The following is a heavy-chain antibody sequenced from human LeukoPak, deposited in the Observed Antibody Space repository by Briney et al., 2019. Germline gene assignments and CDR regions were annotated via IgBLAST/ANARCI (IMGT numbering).Heavy chain of an antibody. CDR2: IDPSDSYT. Sequence: GEPLKISCKGSGYSFTSYWISWVRQMPGKGLEWMGRIDPSDSYTNYSPSFQGHATISADKSISTAYLQWSSLKASDTAMYYCARVTRGYCSGGSCYSVAWFDPWGQGTLVTVSS. J-gene: IGHJ5*02. CDR3: ARVTRGYCSGGSCYSVAWFDP. CDR1: GYSFTSYW. V-gene: IGHV5-10-1*01. D-gene: IGHD2-15*01.